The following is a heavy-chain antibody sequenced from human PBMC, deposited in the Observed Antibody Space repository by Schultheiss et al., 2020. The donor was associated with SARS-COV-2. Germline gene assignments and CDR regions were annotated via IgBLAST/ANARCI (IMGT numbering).Heavy chain of an antibody. D-gene: IGHD3-9*01. V-gene: IGHV3-33*01. Sequence: GGSLRLSCAASGFAFSSFGMHWVRQAPGKGLEWVAVIWYDGSNKYYAESVKGRFTISRDNSKNTLSLQMNSLRAEDTAVYYCARDFLPYYDILTGYCNYYGMDVWGQGTTVTVSS. J-gene: IGHJ6*02. CDR2: IWYDGSNK. CDR3: ARDFLPYYDILTGYCNYYGMDV. CDR1: GFAFSSFG.